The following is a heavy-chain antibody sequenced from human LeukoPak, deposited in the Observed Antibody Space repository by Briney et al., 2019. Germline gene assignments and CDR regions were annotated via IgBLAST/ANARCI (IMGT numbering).Heavy chain of an antibody. V-gene: IGHV3-7*01. CDR1: GFTFSRYW. J-gene: IGHJ4*02. Sequence: PGGSLRLSCAASGFTFSRYWMSWVRQGPGKGLEWVANIKKDGSEKGYVDSVKGRFTISRDNAKNSLSLQMNSLGAEDTAFYYCSRDLGWFCFDYWGQGTLVTVSS. D-gene: IGHD6-19*01. CDR3: SRDLGWFCFDY. CDR2: IKKDGSEK.